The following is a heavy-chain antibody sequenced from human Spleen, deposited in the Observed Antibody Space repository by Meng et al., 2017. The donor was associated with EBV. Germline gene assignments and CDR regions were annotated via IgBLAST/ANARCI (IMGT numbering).Heavy chain of an antibody. CDR3: ARERVKSSVTRGPFD. V-gene: IGHV4-4*01. CDR1: GVSISGTTW. CDR2: IYHRGNT. D-gene: IGHD3-10*01. J-gene: IGHJ4*02. Sequence: QGSGPGLGKPPGTLSLPCAVSGVSISGTTWWSWVRQPPGKGLEWIGQIYHRGNTNYKPSLKSRVTISLDKSKNQFSLNLTSVTAADTAVYFCARERVKSSVTRGPFDWGRRTLVTVSS.